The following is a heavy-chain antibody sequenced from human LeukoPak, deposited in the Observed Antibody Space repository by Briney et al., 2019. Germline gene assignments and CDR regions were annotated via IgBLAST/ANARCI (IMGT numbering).Heavy chain of an antibody. V-gene: IGHV1-2*02. J-gene: IGHJ3*02. Sequence: ASVKVSCKASGYTFTGYYMHWVRQAPGQGLEWMGWINPNSGGTNYAQKFQGRVTMTRDTSISTAYMELSSLRSEDTAVYYCARYCSGGSCLDAFDIWGQGTMVTVSS. CDR2: INPNSGGT. CDR1: GYTFTGYY. D-gene: IGHD2-15*01. CDR3: ARYCSGGSCLDAFDI.